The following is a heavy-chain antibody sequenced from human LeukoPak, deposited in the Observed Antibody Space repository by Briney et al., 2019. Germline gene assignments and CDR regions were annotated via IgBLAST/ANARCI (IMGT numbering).Heavy chain of an antibody. Sequence: PGGSLRLSCAASGFTFSSYAMHWVRQAPGKGLEWVAVISYDGSNKYYADSVKGRFTISRDNSKNTLYLQMNSLRAEDTAVYYCARGGAKNYYGSGSELYWGQGTLVTVSS. V-gene: IGHV3-30*04. D-gene: IGHD3-10*01. CDR3: ARGGAKNYYGSGSELY. CDR1: GFTFSSYA. J-gene: IGHJ4*02. CDR2: ISYDGSNK.